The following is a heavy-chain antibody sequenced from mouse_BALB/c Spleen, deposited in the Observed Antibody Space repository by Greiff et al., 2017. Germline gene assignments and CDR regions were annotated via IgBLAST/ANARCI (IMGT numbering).Heavy chain of an antibody. CDR1: GYSITSGYY. J-gene: IGHJ4*01. V-gene: IGHV3-6*02. CDR3: ARAGVPTSMDY. CDR2: ISYDGSN. Sequence: EVQLQQSGPGLVKPSQSLSLTCSVTGYSITSGYYWNWIRQFPGNKLEWMGYISYDGSNNYNPSLKNRISITRDTSKNQFFLKLNSVTTEDTATYYCARAGVPTSMDYWGQGTSVTVSS. D-gene: IGHD5-5*01.